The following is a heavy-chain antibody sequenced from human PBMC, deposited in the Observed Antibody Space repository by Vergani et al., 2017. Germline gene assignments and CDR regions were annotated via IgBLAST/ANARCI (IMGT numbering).Heavy chain of an antibody. CDR1: GGSFSGYY. D-gene: IGHD3-22*01. V-gene: IGHV4-34*01. Sequence: VQLQQWGEGLLKPSETLSLTCAVYGGSFSGYYWSWIRKPPGKGLEWIGEIHHSGSTNYNPSLKSRVTISVDTSQNQFSLKLSTVTAADTAVYYCARGAVWDSSGYYDQVAFDIWGQGTMVTVSS. CDR3: ARGAVWDSSGYYDQVAFDI. J-gene: IGHJ3*02. CDR2: IHHSGST.